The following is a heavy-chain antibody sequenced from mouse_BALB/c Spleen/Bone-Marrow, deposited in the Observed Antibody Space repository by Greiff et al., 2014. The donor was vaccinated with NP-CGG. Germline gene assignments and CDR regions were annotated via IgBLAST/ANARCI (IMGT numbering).Heavy chain of an antibody. Sequence: QVQLQQSGPELVRPGASVKMSCKASGYTFTSYWVHWGEQRPGQGLEWIGMIDPSNSETRLNQKFKDKATLNVDKSSNTAYMQLSSLTSEDSAVYYCARNYRYPRPYAMDYWGQGTSVTVSS. D-gene: IGHD2-14*01. CDR3: ARNYRYPRPYAMDY. CDR2: IDPSNSET. CDR1: GYTFTSYW. V-gene: IGHV1S127*01. J-gene: IGHJ4*01.